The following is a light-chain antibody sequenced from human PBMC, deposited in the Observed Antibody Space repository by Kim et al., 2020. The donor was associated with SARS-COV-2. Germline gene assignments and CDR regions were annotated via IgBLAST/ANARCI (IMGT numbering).Light chain of an antibody. CDR2: NND. Sequence: ELTQPPSLSGTPGQRVTIYCSGRDSDVGTKAVTWYRQLPGTAPSLLIYNNDQRPSGVPDRFSGSKSGTSASLAISGLQSEDEADYFCAAWDDNLKGLFGTGTKVTVL. J-gene: IGLJ1*01. CDR3: AAWDDNLKGL. CDR1: DSDVGTKA. V-gene: IGLV1-44*01.